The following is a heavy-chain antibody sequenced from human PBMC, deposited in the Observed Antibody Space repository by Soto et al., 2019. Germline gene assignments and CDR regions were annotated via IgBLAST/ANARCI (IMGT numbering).Heavy chain of an antibody. CDR1: GGSFSGYY. CDR3: ARHGGYYFDY. CDR2: IGHSGGT. D-gene: IGHD3-16*01. Sequence: LSLTCAVYGGSFSGYYWSWIRQPPGKGLEWIGEIGHSGGTVYNPSLESRVTISGDSSNNQFSLKLNSVTAADTAVYYCARHGGYYFDYWGQGAPVTVSS. V-gene: IGHV4-34*01. J-gene: IGHJ4*02.